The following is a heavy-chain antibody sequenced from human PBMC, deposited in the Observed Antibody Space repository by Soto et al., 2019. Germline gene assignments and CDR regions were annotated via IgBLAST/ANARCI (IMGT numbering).Heavy chain of an antibody. CDR2: INHSGST. J-gene: IGHJ6*02. V-gene: IGHV4-34*01. CDR1: GGSFRGYY. Sequence: PSETLSLTCAVYGGSFRGYYWGWIRQPPGKGLEWIGEINHSGSTNYNPSLKSRVTISVDTSKNQFSLKLSSVTAADTAVYYCARVVVVVARVPYYYYGMDVWGQGTTVTVSS. D-gene: IGHD2-15*01. CDR3: ARVVVVVARVPYYYYGMDV.